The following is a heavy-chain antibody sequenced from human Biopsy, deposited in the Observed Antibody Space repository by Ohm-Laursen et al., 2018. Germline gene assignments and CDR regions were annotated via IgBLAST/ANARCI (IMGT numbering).Heavy chain of an antibody. Sequence: GASVKVSCKASGHTLTGHYMHWVRQAPGQGPEGMGWMNPDSGGTKYAQKFQGRVTMTRDTSISTAHMDLSSLRSDDTAVYYCARDSGDGSGNYGGCFDPWGQGTLVTVSS. CDR2: MNPDSGGT. V-gene: IGHV1-2*02. CDR3: ARDSGDGSGNYGGCFDP. CDR1: GHTLTGHY. J-gene: IGHJ5*02. D-gene: IGHD3-10*01.